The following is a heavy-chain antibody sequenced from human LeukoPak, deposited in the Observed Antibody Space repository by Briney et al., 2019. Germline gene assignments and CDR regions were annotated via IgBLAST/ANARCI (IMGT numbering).Heavy chain of an antibody. Sequence: GGSLRLSCAASGFTFSSYAMSWVRQAPGKGLEWVSAISGSGGSTYYADSVRGRFTMSRANSKDTLYLQMNSLRAEDTAVYFCAKEGGVVPGAMIFDYWGQGTLVTVSS. CDR3: AKEGGVVPGAMIFDY. CDR1: GFTFSSYA. CDR2: ISGSGGST. J-gene: IGHJ4*02. V-gene: IGHV3-23*01. D-gene: IGHD2-2*01.